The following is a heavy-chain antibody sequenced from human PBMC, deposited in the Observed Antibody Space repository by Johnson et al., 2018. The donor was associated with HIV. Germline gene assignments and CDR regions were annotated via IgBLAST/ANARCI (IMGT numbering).Heavy chain of an antibody. CDR1: GFTFGAYY. CDR2: ITSSGSTI. CDR3: ARDSRNLVGGGRYAFDI. Sequence: QVQLVESGGGVVKPGGSLRLSCAASGFTFGAYYMRWVRQAPGKGLEWVSYITSSGSTIYYADSVKGRFTISRDNAKNSLYLQMNSLRAEDTAVYYCARDSRNLVGGGRYAFDIWGQGTMVTVSS. V-gene: IGHV3-11*04. J-gene: IGHJ3*02. D-gene: IGHD3-16*01.